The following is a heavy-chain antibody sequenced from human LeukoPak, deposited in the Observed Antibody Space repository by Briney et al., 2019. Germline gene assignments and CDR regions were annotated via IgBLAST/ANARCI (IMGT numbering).Heavy chain of an antibody. J-gene: IGHJ6*04. V-gene: IGHV3-11*04. CDR1: GFTFSDYY. D-gene: IGHD2-15*01. Sequence: GGSLRLSCAASGFTFSDYYMSWIRQAPGKGLEWVSYISSSGSTIYYADSVKGRFTISRDNAKNSLYLQMNSLRAEDTAVYYCAKDTGYCSGGSCYSFHYYHGMDVWGKGTTVTVSS. CDR3: AKDTGYCSGGSCYSFHYYHGMDV. CDR2: ISSSGSTI.